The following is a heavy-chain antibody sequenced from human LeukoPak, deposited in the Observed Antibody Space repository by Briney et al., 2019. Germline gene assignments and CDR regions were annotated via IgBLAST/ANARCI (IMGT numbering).Heavy chain of an antibody. CDR2: IYYSGST. CDR3: ARSQGIAVASDAFDI. CDR1: GGSISSYY. J-gene: IGHJ3*02. D-gene: IGHD6-19*01. V-gene: IGHV4-59*08. Sequence: SETLSLTCTVSGGSISSYYWSWIRQPPGKGLEWIGYIYYSGSTNYNPSLKSRVTISEDTSKNQFSLKLSSVTAADTAVYYCARSQGIAVASDAFDIWGQGTMVTVSS.